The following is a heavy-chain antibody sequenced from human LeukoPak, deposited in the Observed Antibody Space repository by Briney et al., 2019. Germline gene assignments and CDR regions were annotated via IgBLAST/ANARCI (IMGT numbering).Heavy chain of an antibody. D-gene: IGHD6-13*01. CDR2: ISGSGGST. J-gene: IGHJ4*02. Sequence: AGGSLRLSCAASGFTFSSYGMSWVRQAPGKGLEWVSAISGSGGSTYYADSVKGRFTISRDNSKNTLYLQMNSLRAEDTAVYYCANTIAAAGTVDRGLSDYWGQGTLVTVSS. V-gene: IGHV3-23*01. CDR1: GFTFSSYG. CDR3: ANTIAAAGTVDRGLSDY.